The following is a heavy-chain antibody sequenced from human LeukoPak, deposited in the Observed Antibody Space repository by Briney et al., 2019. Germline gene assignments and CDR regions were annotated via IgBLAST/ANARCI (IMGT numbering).Heavy chain of an antibody. CDR2: IYHSGST. CDR3: ARVGGFRGPVDY. D-gene: IGHD3-16*01. CDR1: GGSISSGGYS. J-gene: IGHJ4*02. Sequence: PSETLSLTCAVSGGSISSGGYSWSWVRQPPGKGLEWIGYIYHSGSTNYNPSLKSRVTISVDTSKNQFSLKLSSVTAADTAVYYCARVGGFRGPVDYWGREPWSPSPQ. V-gene: IGHV4-30-2*01.